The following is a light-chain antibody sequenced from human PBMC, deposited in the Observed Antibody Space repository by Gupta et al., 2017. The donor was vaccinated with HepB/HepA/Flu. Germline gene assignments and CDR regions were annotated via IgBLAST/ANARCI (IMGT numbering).Light chain of an antibody. CDR3: SWGDDSRQVV. V-gene: IGLV1-44*01. CDR2: LNN. Sequence: QSVLSQPPSASGPPGQRVTISCSGSSSNIGTNTVNWYQQLPGSAPKLLIYLNNQRPAGVSDRFSGSKSGTSASLAISGGQAEEEAVYFCSWGDDSRQVVFGGGTKLTVV. CDR1: SSNIGTNT. J-gene: IGLJ2*01.